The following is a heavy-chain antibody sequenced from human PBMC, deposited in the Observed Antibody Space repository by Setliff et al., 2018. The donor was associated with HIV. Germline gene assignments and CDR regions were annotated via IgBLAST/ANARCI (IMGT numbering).Heavy chain of an antibody. CDR2: IYYTGST. CDR3: ARDDTVVRGHIDY. V-gene: IGHV4-39*07. Sequence: SETLSLTCTVSGGSISTSRHYWGWIRQPPGKGLEWIGSIYYTGSTYYNPSLKSRVTISVDTSKNQFSLKLSSVTAADTAVYCCARDDTVVRGHIDYWGQGTLVTVSS. D-gene: IGHD3-10*01. CDR1: GGSISTSRHY. J-gene: IGHJ4*02.